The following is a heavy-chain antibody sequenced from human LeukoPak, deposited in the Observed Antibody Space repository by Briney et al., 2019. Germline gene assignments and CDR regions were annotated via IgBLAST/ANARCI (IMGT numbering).Heavy chain of an antibody. Sequence: SETLSLTCTVSGGSISSSSYYWSWIRQSPEKGLEWIGYIYYSGSTNYNPSLKSRVTISVDTSKNQFSLKLSSVTAADTAVYYCARAPTYYYYYMDVWGKGTTVTVSS. CDR1: GGSISSSSYY. J-gene: IGHJ6*03. CDR3: ARAPTYYYYYMDV. V-gene: IGHV4-61*01. CDR2: IYYSGST.